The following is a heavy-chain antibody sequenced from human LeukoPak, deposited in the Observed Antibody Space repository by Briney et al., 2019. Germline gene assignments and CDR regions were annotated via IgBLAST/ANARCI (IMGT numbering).Heavy chain of an antibody. V-gene: IGHV3-74*01. CDR1: GFTFSSYW. Sequence: PGGSPRLSCAASGFTFSSYWMHWVRQAPGKGLVWVSRINSDGSSTSYADSVKGRFTISRDNSKNTLYLQMNSLRAEDTAVYYCASSGLLWFGELSYFDYWGQGTLVTVSS. D-gene: IGHD3-10*01. CDR3: ASSGLLWFGELSYFDY. CDR2: INSDGSST. J-gene: IGHJ4*02.